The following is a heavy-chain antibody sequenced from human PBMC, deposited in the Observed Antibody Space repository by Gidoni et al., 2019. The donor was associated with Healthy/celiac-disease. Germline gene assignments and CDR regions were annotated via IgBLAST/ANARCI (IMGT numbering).Heavy chain of an antibody. Sequence: QVQLVESGGAVVQPGRSLRLSCAASGFTFSIYGMHWVRQAPGKGLEWVAVIWYDGSNKYYADSVKGRFTISRDNSKNTLYLQMNSLRAEDTAVYYCARDLSWGVAGPWGQGTLVTVSS. CDR2: IWYDGSNK. CDR1: GFTFSIYG. D-gene: IGHD6-19*01. CDR3: ARDLSWGVAGP. J-gene: IGHJ5*02. V-gene: IGHV3-33*01.